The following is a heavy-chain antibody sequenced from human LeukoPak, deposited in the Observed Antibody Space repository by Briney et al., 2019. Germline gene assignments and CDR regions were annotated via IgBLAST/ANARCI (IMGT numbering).Heavy chain of an antibody. CDR2: IYTRGCT. D-gene: IGHD6-13*01. CDR1: GGLLSRYY. J-gene: IGHJ5*02. Sequence: SDTLSLTCTFSGGLLSRYYRRWIRQPAAKGLEYIGRIYTRGCTNYNPSLKSRVTLSVDTSKNQFSLKLSSVTGAETAVYYWARVRSIAAAGYNWFDPWGQGTLVTVSS. V-gene: IGHV4-4*07. CDR3: ARVRSIAAAGYNWFDP.